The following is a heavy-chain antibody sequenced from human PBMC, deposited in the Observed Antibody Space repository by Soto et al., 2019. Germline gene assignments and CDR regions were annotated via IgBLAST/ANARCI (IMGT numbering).Heavy chain of an antibody. V-gene: IGHV3-74*01. Sequence: GESLKISCAASGFTFSSHWMHWVRQAPGKGLVWVSHIGPDGSSTRDADSVQGRFTISRDNARNTLYLEMNSLGDEDTAVYYCARDNNWSYDYWGQGILVTVSS. CDR3: ARDNNWSYDY. CDR2: IGPDGSST. J-gene: IGHJ4*02. CDR1: GFTFSSHW.